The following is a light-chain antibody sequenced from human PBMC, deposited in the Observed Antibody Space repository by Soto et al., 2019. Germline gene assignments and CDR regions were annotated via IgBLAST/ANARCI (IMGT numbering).Light chain of an antibody. CDR2: GAS. V-gene: IGKV3-20*01. J-gene: IGKJ1*01. CDR3: QQYGTSPRT. Sequence: EFVLTQSPGTLSLSPGERPTLSCSASQSISSNYLAWYQQKPGQSPRLLIYGASSRATGIPDRFSGRGSGTDFTLTISRLEPEDFAVYFCQQYGTSPRTFGQGTKVDIK. CDR1: QSISSNY.